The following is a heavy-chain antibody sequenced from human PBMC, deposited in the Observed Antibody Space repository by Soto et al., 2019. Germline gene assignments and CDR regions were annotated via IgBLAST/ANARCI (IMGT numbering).Heavy chain of an antibody. CDR2: INPSGGYT. CDR1: GYTFSSYY. Sequence: ASVKVSSKASGYTFSSYYMNWVRQAPGQGREWLGIINPSGGYTTYAQRFLGRVTMTSDTSTSTVNMELGSLTSEETAVYYCARGGGIVVVTAPYDQWGQGTLVTVSS. D-gene: IGHD2-21*02. CDR3: ARGGGIVVVTAPYDQ. V-gene: IGHV1-46*03. J-gene: IGHJ4*02.